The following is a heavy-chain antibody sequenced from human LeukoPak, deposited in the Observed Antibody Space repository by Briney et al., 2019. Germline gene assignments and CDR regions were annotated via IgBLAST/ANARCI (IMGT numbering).Heavy chain of an antibody. V-gene: IGHV1-69*05. Sequence: SVKVSCKASGGTFSSYAVSWVRQAPGQGLEWMGRIIPIFGTANYAQKFQGRVTITTDESTSTAYMELSSLRSEDTAVYYCARDVYLYYDSSGYLNWGQGTLVTVSS. D-gene: IGHD3-22*01. CDR1: GGTFSSYA. CDR2: IIPIFGTA. CDR3: ARDVYLYYDSSGYLN. J-gene: IGHJ4*02.